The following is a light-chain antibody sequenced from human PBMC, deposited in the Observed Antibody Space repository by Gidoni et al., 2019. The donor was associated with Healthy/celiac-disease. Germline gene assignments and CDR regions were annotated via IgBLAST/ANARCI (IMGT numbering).Light chain of an antibody. CDR2: WAS. J-gene: IGKJ2*01. CDR3: QQYYSSPQT. V-gene: IGKV4-1*01. CDR1: QSVLYSSNNKNY. Sequence: DIVMTQSPDSLAVSLGERATINCKSSQSVLYSSNNKNYLAWYQQKPGQPPKLLIYWASTRESGVPDRFSGSGSGTDFTLTISSLQAEDVAVYYCQQYYSSPQTFXQXTNLEIK.